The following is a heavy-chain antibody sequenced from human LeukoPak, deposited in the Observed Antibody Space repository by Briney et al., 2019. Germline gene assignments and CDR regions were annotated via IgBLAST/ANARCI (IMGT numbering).Heavy chain of an antibody. D-gene: IGHD2-21*02. J-gene: IGHJ4*02. CDR1: GGSLNSGAYY. V-gene: IGHV4-31*03. CDR2: ISYSGST. Sequence: SQTLSLTCSVFGGSLNSGAYYWSWVRQHPGKGLEWIGYISYSGSTYYNPSLKSRVSISGDTSKNQFALTVSSVTAADTAVYYCARMPRGIAVVTPYYFDYWGQGTLVTVSS. CDR3: ARMPRGIAVVTPYYFDY.